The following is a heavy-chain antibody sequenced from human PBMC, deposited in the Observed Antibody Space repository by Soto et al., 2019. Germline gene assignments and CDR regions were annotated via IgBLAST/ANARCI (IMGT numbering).Heavy chain of an antibody. CDR2: TVANNGYT. CDR1: GYAFTSFG. V-gene: IGHV1-18*01. CDR3: ARCSGGTCYASYAFDI. D-gene: IGHD2-15*01. J-gene: IGHJ3*02. Sequence: QVPLVQSGIEVKNPGASVKVSCTASGYAFTSFGISWVRQAPGQGLEWMGWTVANNGYTKYAQNLQGRVTLITDTSTSTAYMELRSLMYDDTAVYYCARCSGGTCYASYAFDIWGQGTMVTVSS.